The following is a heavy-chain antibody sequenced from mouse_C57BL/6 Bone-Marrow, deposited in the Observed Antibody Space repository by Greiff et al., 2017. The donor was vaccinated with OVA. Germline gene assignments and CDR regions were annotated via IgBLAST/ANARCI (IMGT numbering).Heavy chain of an antibody. CDR3: ARANWDRFDY. D-gene: IGHD4-1*01. Sequence: VQLKESGGGLVKPGGSLKLSCAASGFTFSSYAMSWVRQTPEKRLEWVATISDGGSYTYYPDNVKGRFTISRDNAKNNLYLQMSHLKSEDTAMYYCARANWDRFDYWGQGTTLTVSS. J-gene: IGHJ2*01. CDR2: ISDGGSYT. CDR1: GFTFSSYA. V-gene: IGHV5-4*01.